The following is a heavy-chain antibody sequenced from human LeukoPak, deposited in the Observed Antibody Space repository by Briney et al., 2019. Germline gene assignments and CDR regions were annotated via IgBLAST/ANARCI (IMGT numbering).Heavy chain of an antibody. CDR3: AKLSGFQAYYYMDV. Sequence: PGGSLRLSCAASGFTVSSNYMSWVRQAPGKGLEWVSGISGSGGSTYYADSVKGRFSISRDNSKNTLYVQMNSLRAEDTAVYYCAKLSGFQAYYYMDVWGKGTTVTVSS. J-gene: IGHJ6*03. CDR2: ISGSGGST. V-gene: IGHV3-23*01. CDR1: GFTVSSNY. D-gene: IGHD3-22*01.